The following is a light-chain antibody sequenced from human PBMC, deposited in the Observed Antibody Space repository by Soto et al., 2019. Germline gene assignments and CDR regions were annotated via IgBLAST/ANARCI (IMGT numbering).Light chain of an antibody. J-gene: IGLJ2*01. CDR2: DVT. CDR1: RTDVGGFNY. CDR3: SSYSSSTTHVV. Sequence: QSALTQPAFVSGSPGRSVTISCTGARTDVGGFNYVSWYQHLPGRAPKLIIYDVTNRPSGISYRFSASKSGRTASLTISGLQAEDEADYYCSSYSSSTTHVVFGGGTKVTVL. V-gene: IGLV2-14*03.